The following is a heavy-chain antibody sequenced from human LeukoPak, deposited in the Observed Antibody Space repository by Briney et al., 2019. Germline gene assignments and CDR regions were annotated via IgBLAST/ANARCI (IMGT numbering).Heavy chain of an antibody. V-gene: IGHV3-33*05. J-gene: IGHJ5*02. CDR1: GFTFSSYG. CDR3: ARWNSNWFDP. Sequence: GRSLRLSCAASGFTFSSYGMHWVRQAPGKGLEWVTGISYDGSNKHYSESVKGRLTISRDNSKNTLDLQMNSLTAEDTAVYYCARWNSNWFDPWGKGTLVTVSS. D-gene: IGHD1-7*01. CDR2: ISYDGSNK.